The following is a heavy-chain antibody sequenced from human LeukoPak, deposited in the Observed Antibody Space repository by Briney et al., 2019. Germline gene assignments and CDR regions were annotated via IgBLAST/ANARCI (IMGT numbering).Heavy chain of an antibody. D-gene: IGHD2-15*01. CDR2: ITTDTGNP. J-gene: IGHJ3*02. CDR1: GYTFSSFD. Sequence: ASVKVSCKASGYTFSSFDISWVRQAPGQGLEWMGWITTDTGNPTYAQGFTGRFVFSLDTSVTTAYLQITSLEAEDTAMYYCARAARYCSGGSCFSPRTFDIWGQGTMVTVS. CDR3: ARAARYCSGGSCFSPRTFDI. V-gene: IGHV7-4-1*02.